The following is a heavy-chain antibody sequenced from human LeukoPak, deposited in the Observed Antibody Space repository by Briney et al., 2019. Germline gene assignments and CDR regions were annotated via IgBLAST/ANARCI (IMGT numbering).Heavy chain of an antibody. Sequence: PGGSLRLSCAASGFTFSPYWMDWVRQAPGKGLEWVASIKEDGSDTNYVGSVRGRFTVSRDNTKNSLYLQMNSLRADDTAVYYCASDRAYSQFDYWGQGTLVIVSS. CDR2: IKEDGSDT. CDR3: ASDRAYSQFDY. V-gene: IGHV3-7*01. D-gene: IGHD2-15*01. CDR1: GFTFSPYW. J-gene: IGHJ4*02.